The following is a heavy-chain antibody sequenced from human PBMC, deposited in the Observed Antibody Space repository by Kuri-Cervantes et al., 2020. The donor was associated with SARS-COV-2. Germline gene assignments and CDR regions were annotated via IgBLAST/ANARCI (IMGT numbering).Heavy chain of an antibody. Sequence: GESLKISCAASGFTFDDYAMHWARQPLGKGLEWVSLISGDGGSTYYADSVKGRFTISRDNSKNSLYLQMNSLRTEDTALYYCAKDGGSGWYPFDYWGQGTLVTVSS. V-gene: IGHV3-43*02. CDR1: GFTFDDYA. CDR2: ISGDGGST. D-gene: IGHD6-19*01. J-gene: IGHJ4*02. CDR3: AKDGGSGWYPFDY.